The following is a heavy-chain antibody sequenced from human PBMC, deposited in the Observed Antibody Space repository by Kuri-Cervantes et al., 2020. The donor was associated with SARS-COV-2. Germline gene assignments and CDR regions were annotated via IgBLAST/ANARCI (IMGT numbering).Heavy chain of an antibody. Sequence: SETLSLTCTVSGGSISSYYWSWIRQPAGKGLEWIGRIYTSGSTNYNPSLKSRVTISVDTSKNQFSLKLSSVTAADTAVYYCVRLGVGYYGSGSYYNQWGQGTLVTVSS. D-gene: IGHD3-10*01. V-gene: IGHV4-4*07. CDR2: IYTSGST. CDR3: VRLGVGYYGSGSYYNQ. J-gene: IGHJ4*02. CDR1: GGSISSYY.